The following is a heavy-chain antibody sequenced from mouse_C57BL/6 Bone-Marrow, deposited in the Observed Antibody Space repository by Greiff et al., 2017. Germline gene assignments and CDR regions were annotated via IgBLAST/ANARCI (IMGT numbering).Heavy chain of an antibody. CDR3: AKWTLYYYGSSWYFDV. Sequence: QVQLQQPGAELVKPGASVKLSCKASGYTFTSYWMHWVKQRPGQGLEWIGMIHPNSGSTNYNEKFKSKATLTVDKSSSTAYMQLSSLTSEGSAVYYGAKWTLYYYGSSWYFDVWGTGTTVTVSS. J-gene: IGHJ1*03. D-gene: IGHD1-1*01. V-gene: IGHV1-64*01. CDR1: GYTFTSYW. CDR2: IHPNSGST.